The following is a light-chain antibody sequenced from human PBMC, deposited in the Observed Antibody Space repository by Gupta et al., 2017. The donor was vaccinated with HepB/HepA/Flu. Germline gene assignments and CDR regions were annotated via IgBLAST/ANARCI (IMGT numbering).Light chain of an antibody. J-gene: IGLJ2*01. Sequence: QSALTQPASVSGSPGQSITISCTGASSDVGRYRYVSWYQQHPGKAPKLIIYHVSDRPPGVSNRFSGSKSGNTASLTISGLQPEDEAHYYCSSFTSTSTDVVFGGGTKLTVL. CDR2: HVS. CDR1: SSDVGRYRY. CDR3: SSFTSTSTDVV. V-gene: IGLV2-14*03.